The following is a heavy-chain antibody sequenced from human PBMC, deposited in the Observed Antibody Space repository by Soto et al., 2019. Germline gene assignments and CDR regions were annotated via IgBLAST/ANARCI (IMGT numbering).Heavy chain of an antibody. J-gene: IGHJ4*02. D-gene: IGHD6-13*01. V-gene: IGHV3-9*01. CDR1: GFTFDVYA. CDR3: AKDISLRGWVYLVVEY. Sequence: EVQLVESGGGWVQPGRSLRLSCAASGFTFDVYAMHWVRQAPGKGLEWVSGINYNSGSVGYADSVKGRFTISRDNVKNSLHLQMNSLRAEDTAFYYCAKDISLRGWVYLVVEYWGQGTLVTVSP. CDR2: INYNSGSV.